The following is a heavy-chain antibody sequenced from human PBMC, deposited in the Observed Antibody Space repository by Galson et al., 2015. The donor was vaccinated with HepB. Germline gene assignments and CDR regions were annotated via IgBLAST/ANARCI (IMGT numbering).Heavy chain of an antibody. CDR1: GFIIRNYW. Sequence: SLRLSCAASGFIIRNYWMHWVRQVPGKGLVWVSRINSDGSDTSYADSVKGRFTISRDNAKNTLYLQMNSLRAEDTAVYYCARAGPRNGDYVIFDYWGQGTLVTVSS. D-gene: IGHD4-17*01. CDR3: ARAGPRNGDYVIFDY. J-gene: IGHJ4*02. CDR2: INSDGSDT. V-gene: IGHV3-74*01.